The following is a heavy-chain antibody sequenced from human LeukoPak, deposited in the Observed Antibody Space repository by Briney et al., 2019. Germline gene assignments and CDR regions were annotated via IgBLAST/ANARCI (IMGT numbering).Heavy chain of an antibody. CDR3: AALNCTNGVCYTSDY. J-gene: IGHJ4*02. D-gene: IGHD2-8*01. CDR1: GGSFSGYY. V-gene: IGHV4-34*01. CDR2: INHSGST. Sequence: ASETLSLTCAVYGGSFSGYYWSWIRQPLGKGLEWIGEINHSGSTNYNPSLKSRVTISVDTSKNQFPLKLSSVTAADTAVYYCAALNCTNGVCYTSDYWGQGTLVTVSS.